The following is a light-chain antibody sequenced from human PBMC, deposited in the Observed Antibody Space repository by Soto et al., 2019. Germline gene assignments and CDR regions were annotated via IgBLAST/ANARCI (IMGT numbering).Light chain of an antibody. CDR1: SSDVGSYNL. J-gene: IGLJ2*01. Sequence: QSVLTQPASVSGSPGQSITISCTGTSSDVGSYNLVSWYQQHPGKAPKLMIYEVSKRPSGVSNRFSGSNSGNTASLTISGLQAEDEADYYGCSYAGSSTPVVFCGGTELTVL. V-gene: IGLV2-23*02. CDR2: EVS. CDR3: CSYAGSSTPVV.